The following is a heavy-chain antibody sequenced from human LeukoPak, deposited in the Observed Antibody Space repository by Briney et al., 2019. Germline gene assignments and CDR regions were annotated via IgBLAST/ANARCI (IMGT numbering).Heavy chain of an antibody. CDR3: VRDDGDVVVVAALDY. CDR2: IWYDGSNK. J-gene: IGHJ4*02. D-gene: IGHD2-15*01. Sequence: PGRSLRLSCAASGFTFSSYGMHWVRQAPGKGLEWVAVIWYDGSNKYYADSVKGRFTISRDNSKNTLFLQMNSLRAEDTAVYYCVRDDGDVVVVAALDYWGQGTLVTVFS. V-gene: IGHV3-33*01. CDR1: GFTFSSYG.